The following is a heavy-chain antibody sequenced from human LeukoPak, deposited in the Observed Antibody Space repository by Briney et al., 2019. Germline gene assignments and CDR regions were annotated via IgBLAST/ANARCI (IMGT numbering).Heavy chain of an antibody. V-gene: IGHV3-30*18. CDR3: AKDNSMVRGEYNWFDP. D-gene: IGHD3-10*01. CDR1: GFTFSSYG. CDR2: ISYDGGNE. J-gene: IGHJ5*02. Sequence: GGSLRLSCAASGFTFSSYGMHWVRQAPGKGLEWVAVISYDGGNEYYADSVKGRFTISRDNSKNTLYLQMNSLRAEDTAVYYCAKDNSMVRGEYNWFDPWGQGTLVTVSS.